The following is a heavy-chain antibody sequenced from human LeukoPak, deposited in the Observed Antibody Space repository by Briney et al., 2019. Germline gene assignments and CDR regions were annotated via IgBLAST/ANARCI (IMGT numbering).Heavy chain of an antibody. Sequence: GGSLRLSCEASGFIFSYYSMNWVRQAPGKGLEWVSSINSNSNYMSYADSVKGRFTISRDNAKNSLYLQMTSLRAEDTAVYYCARSEFEAFDMWGQGTMVTVSS. J-gene: IGHJ3*02. D-gene: IGHD3-10*01. CDR2: INSNSNYM. CDR3: ARSEFEAFDM. CDR1: GFIFSYYS. V-gene: IGHV3-21*01.